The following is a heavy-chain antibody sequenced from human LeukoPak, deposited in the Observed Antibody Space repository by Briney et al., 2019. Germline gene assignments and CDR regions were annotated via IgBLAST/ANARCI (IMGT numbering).Heavy chain of an antibody. J-gene: IGHJ5*02. CDR1: GYTFTGYY. D-gene: IGHD4-11*01. CDR2: INPNSGGT. V-gene: IGHV1-2*02. Sequence: HGASVKVSCKASGYTFTGYYMHWVRQAPGQGLEWMGWINPNSGGTNYAQKFQGRVTITRNTSISTAYMELSSLRSEDTAVYYCARGLSSNYVVRWFDPWGQGTLVTVSS. CDR3: ARGLSSNYVVRWFDP.